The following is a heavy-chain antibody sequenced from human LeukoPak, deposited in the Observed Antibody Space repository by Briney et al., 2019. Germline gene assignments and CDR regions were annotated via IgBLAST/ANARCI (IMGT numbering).Heavy chain of an antibody. J-gene: IGHJ2*01. CDR2: INHSEGT. CDR3: ARGPAGDWYFDL. CDR1: AGSFSGYY. Sequence: SETLSLTCAVYAGSFSGYYWSWIRQPPGKGLEWIGEINHSEGTNYIPSLKSRLTISVDTSKNQFSLRLSSVTAADTAMYYCARGPAGDWYFDLWGRGTLVTVSS. V-gene: IGHV4-34*01. D-gene: IGHD3-10*01.